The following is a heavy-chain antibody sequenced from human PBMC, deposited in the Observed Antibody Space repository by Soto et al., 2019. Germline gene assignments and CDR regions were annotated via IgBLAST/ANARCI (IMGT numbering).Heavy chain of an antibody. V-gene: IGHV3-23*01. CDR3: AKASFVWYSEQPYYLDF. D-gene: IGHD3-16*01. CDR1: GFIFSNYA. CDR2: ISGSGGRS. Sequence: EVQLLESGGGLVQPGGSLRLSCAASGFIFSNYAMTWVRQGPGKGLEWVSGISGSGGRSYYADSVKGRFTISRDNSKSTLYLQMNSLRAEDPAVYYCAKASFVWYSEQPYYLDFWGQGTLVTVSS. J-gene: IGHJ4*02.